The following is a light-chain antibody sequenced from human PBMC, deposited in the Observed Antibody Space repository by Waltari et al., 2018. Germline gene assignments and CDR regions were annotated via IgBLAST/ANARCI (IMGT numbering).Light chain of an antibody. CDR1: TGTVTNNHY. CDR2: DTT. J-gene: IGLJ2*01. Sequence: QAVVTQEPSVTVSPGGTLTLTCGSSTGTVTNNHYPYWFQQKPGQAPRTLIYDTTNNYSWTPARFSGSLLGGQAALTLSGVQPEDEAEYYCLLSFGITQIFGGGTKLTVL. V-gene: IGLV7-46*01. CDR3: LLSFGITQI.